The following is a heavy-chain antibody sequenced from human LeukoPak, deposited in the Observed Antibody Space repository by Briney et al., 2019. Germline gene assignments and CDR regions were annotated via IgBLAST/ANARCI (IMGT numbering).Heavy chain of an antibody. CDR2: IYYSGST. Sequence: SETLSLTCTVSGGSISSYYWSWIRQPPGKGLEWIGYIYYSGSTNFNPSLKSRVTISVDTSKNQSSLKLSSVTAADTAVYYCARDKELLLDYWGQGTLVTVSS. CDR3: ARDKELLLDY. CDR1: GGSISSYY. V-gene: IGHV4-59*01. D-gene: IGHD2-15*01. J-gene: IGHJ4*02.